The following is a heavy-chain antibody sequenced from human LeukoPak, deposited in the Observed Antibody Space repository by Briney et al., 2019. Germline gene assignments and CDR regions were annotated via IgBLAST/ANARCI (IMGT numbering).Heavy chain of an antibody. CDR2: ISYDGSNK. CDR3: AKDHDSSGYPSGFDY. V-gene: IGHV3-30*18. J-gene: IGHJ4*02. CDR1: GFTFSSYA. D-gene: IGHD3-22*01. Sequence: GGSLRLSCAASGFTFSSYAMSWVRQAPGKGLEWVAVISYDGSNKYYADSVKGRFTISRDNSKNTLYLQMNSLRAEDTAVYYCAKDHDSSGYPSGFDYWGQGTLVTVSS.